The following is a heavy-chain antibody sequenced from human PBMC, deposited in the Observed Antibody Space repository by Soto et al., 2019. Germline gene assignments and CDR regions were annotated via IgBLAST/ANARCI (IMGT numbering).Heavy chain of an antibody. Sequence: QVQLVQSGAEVKKPGSSVKVSCKASGGTFSSYAISWVRQAPGQGLEWMGGIIPIFGTANYAQKFQGRVTITADESTSTAYMELGSLRSEDTAVYYCARGSGGWYTYYFDYWGQGTLVTVSS. J-gene: IGHJ4*02. V-gene: IGHV1-69*12. CDR2: IIPIFGTA. CDR1: GGTFSSYA. CDR3: ARGSGGWYTYYFDY. D-gene: IGHD6-19*01.